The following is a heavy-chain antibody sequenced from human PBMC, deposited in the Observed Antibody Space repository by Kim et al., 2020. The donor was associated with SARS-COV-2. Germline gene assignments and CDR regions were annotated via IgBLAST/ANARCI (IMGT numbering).Heavy chain of an antibody. V-gene: IGHV3-48*02. CDR3: ARDLQRLGQWLVRRYYYYGMDV. CDR1: GFTFSSYS. CDR2: ISSSSSTI. D-gene: IGHD6-19*01. Sequence: GGSLRLSCAASGFTFSSYSMNWVRQAPGKGLEWVSYISSSSSTIYYADSVKGRFTISRDNAKNSLYLQMNSLRDEDTAVYYCARDLQRLGQWLVRRYYYYGMDVWGQGTTVTVSS. J-gene: IGHJ6*02.